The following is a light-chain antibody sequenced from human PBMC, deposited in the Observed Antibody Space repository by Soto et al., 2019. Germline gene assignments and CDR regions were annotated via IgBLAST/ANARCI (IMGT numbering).Light chain of an antibody. J-gene: IGKJ2*01. V-gene: IGKV1-39*01. CDR1: QSISTY. CDR2: AAS. CDR3: QQSYSTPLT. Sequence: DIQMTQSPSSLSASVGDRVTITCRASQSISTYLNWYQQKPGKAPKVLIYAASSLQSGVPSRFSGTGSGTDFILTISSLQPEDFATYYGQQSYSTPLTFCQGTKLEIK.